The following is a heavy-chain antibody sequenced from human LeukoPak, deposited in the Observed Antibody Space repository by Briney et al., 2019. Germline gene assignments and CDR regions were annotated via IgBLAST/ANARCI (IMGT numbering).Heavy chain of an antibody. V-gene: IGHV4-59*08. CDR3: ARTYCSGGSCHFDY. D-gene: IGHD2-15*01. CDR2: IFYSGTT. Sequence: KPSETLSLTCTVSGGSISSYYWSWIRQPPGKGLEWVGYIFYSGTTDSNPSLKSRVTISVDTSKNQFSLKLSSVTAADTAVYYCARTYCSGGSCHFDYWGQGTLVTVSS. CDR1: GGSISSYY. J-gene: IGHJ4*02.